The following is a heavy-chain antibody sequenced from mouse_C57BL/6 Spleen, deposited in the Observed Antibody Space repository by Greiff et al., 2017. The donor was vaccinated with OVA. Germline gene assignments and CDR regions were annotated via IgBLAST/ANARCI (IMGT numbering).Heavy chain of an antibody. Sequence: VQRVESGAELATPGASVTLSCKASGYTFTSYWMHWVKQRPGQGLEWIGYINPSSGYTKYNQKFKDKATLTADKSSSTAYMQLSSLTYEDSAVYYCARNWDWYFDVWGTGTTVTVSS. CDR2: INPSSGYT. CDR1: GYTFTSYW. V-gene: IGHV1-7*01. J-gene: IGHJ1*03. D-gene: IGHD4-1*01. CDR3: ARNWDWYFDV.